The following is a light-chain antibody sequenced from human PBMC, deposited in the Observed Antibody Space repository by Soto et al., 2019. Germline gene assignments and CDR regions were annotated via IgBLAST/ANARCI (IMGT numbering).Light chain of an antibody. CDR1: QDIGSH. J-gene: IGKJ5*01. CDR2: FAS. V-gene: IGKV1D-16*01. Sequence: DIQMTQSPSSLSASVGDRVTITCRASQDIGSHLAWYQQKPEKAPKSLVYFASTLQSGVPSRFSASGSGTDFTFTISSLQPEDFATYYCQQFRSFPITFGQGTRLEIK. CDR3: QQFRSFPIT.